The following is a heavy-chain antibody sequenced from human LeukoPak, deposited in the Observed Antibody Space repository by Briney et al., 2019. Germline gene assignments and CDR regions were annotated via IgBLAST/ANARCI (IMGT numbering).Heavy chain of an antibody. CDR2: IKSDGSTT. CDR1: GFTLSSYW. V-gene: IGHV3-74*01. J-gene: IGHJ5*02. Sequence: GGSLRLSCAASGFTLSSYWMHWVRQAPGKGLVWVSRIKSDGSTTNYADSVKGRFTISRDNAKNTLYLQMNSLRAEDTAVYYCARELAVGGTWFDPWGQGTLVTVSS. CDR3: ARELAVGGTWFDP. D-gene: IGHD6-19*01.